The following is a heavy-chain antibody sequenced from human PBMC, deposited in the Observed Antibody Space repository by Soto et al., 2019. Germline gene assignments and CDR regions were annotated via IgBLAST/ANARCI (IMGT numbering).Heavy chain of an antibody. J-gene: IGHJ4*02. D-gene: IGHD3-3*01. CDR1: GYSFTSYG. Sequence: ASVKVSCKASGYSFTSYGISLVRQAPGQGLEWMGWISAYNGNTNYAQKLQGRVTMTTDTSTSTAYMELRSLRSDDTAVYYCARISLEWSAGYFDYWGQGTLVTVSS. V-gene: IGHV1-18*01. CDR3: ARISLEWSAGYFDY. CDR2: ISAYNGNT.